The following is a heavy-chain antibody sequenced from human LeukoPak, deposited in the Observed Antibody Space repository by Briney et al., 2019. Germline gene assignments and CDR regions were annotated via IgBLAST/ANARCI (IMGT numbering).Heavy chain of an antibody. CDR3: VRVGSGSYYPS. CDR1: GFTFSSYW. Sequence: GGSLRLSCAASGFTFSSYWMSWVRQAPGKRLEWVANIKEDGSEKYYVDSVKGRFTISRDNAKNSLNLQMNSLRAEDTAVYYCVRVGSGSYYPSWGQGTLVTVSS. J-gene: IGHJ5*02. D-gene: IGHD1-26*01. V-gene: IGHV3-7*05. CDR2: IKEDGSEK.